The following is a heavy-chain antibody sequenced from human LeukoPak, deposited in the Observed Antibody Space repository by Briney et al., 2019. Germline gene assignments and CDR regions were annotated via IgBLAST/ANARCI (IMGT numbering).Heavy chain of an antibody. D-gene: IGHD3-10*01. CDR3: ARVPSYYYGSGSYSAFDY. CDR1: GFTFSSYA. J-gene: IGHJ4*02. Sequence: GGSLRLSCAASGFTFSSYAMHWVRQAPGKGLEWVAVISYDGSNKYYADSVKGRFTISRDNSKNTLYLQMNSLRAGDTAVYYCARVPSYYYGSGSYSAFDYWGQGTLVTVSS. V-gene: IGHV3-30-3*01. CDR2: ISYDGSNK.